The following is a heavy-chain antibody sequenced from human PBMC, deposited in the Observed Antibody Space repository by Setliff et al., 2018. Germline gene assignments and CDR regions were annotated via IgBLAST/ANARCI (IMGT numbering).Heavy chain of an antibody. Sequence: SETLSLTCTVSGGSISDYYWSWIRQPAGKGLEWIGRIYTSGSTNYNPSLKSRVTMSVDTSKNQFSLKLSSVTAADTAVYYCARKGISALSGAFDMWGQGTMVTV. CDR1: GGSISDYY. J-gene: IGHJ3*02. CDR2: IYTSGST. D-gene: IGHD1-26*01. V-gene: IGHV4-4*07. CDR3: ARKGISALSGAFDM.